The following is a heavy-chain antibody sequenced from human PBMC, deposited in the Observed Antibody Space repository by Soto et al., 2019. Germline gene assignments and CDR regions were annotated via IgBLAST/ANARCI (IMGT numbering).Heavy chain of an antibody. D-gene: IGHD1-26*01. V-gene: IGHV3-23*01. CDR3: TNNEEGAQWAGGFDS. J-gene: IGHJ5*01. Sequence: PGGSLRLSCAASGFRFRTRAMSWVRQAPGKGLEWVASIRPGGDSTYYADSVKGRFAVSRDNSNVTLYLQMDSLRVEDTAIYYCTNNEEGAQWAGGFDSWGQGTLVNVSS. CDR2: IRPGGDST. CDR1: GFRFRTRA.